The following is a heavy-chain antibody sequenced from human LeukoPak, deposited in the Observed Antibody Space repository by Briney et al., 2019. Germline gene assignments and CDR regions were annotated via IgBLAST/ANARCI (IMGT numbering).Heavy chain of an antibody. D-gene: IGHD3-22*01. CDR1: GGSFSSYY. V-gene: IGHV4-34*01. J-gene: IGHJ4*02. Sequence: SETLSLTCAVYGGSFSSYYWSWIRQPPGKGLEWIGEINHSGSTDYNPSLKSRVTISVDTSKNQFSLKLSSVTAADTAVYYCARVGRFITMIVVVTKGYFDYWGQGTLVTVSS. CDR2: INHSGST. CDR3: ARVGRFITMIVVVTKGYFDY.